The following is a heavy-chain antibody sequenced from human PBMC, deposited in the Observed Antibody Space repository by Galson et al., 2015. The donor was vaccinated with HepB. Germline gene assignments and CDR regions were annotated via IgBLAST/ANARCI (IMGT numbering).Heavy chain of an antibody. D-gene: IGHD6-13*01. CDR2: IHHSGST. CDR1: GGSLSGYY. Sequence: ETLSLTCAVYGGSLSGYYWSWIRQPPGKGLEWIGEIHHSGSTNYNPSLKSRVTISIDTSKNQFSLKLSSVTAADTAVYFCARDAGAVAAVGVWYFDLWGRGTLITVSS. V-gene: IGHV4-34*01. J-gene: IGHJ2*01. CDR3: ARDAGAVAAVGVWYFDL.